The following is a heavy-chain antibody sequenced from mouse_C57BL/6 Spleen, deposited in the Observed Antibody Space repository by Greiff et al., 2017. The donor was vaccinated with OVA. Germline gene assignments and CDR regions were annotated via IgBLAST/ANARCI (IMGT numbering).Heavy chain of an antibody. D-gene: IGHD1-1*01. J-gene: IGHJ4*01. CDR1: GYTFTSYW. CDR2: IDPSDSYT. CDR3: AREGTYGSSRWYYAMYY. V-gene: IGHV1-59*01. Sequence: VQLQQPGAELVRPGTSVKLSCKASGYTFTSYWMHWVKQRPGQGLEWIGVIDPSDSYTNYNQKFKGKATLTVDTSSSTAYMQLSSLTSEDSAVYYCAREGTYGSSRWYYAMYYWGQGTSVTVSS.